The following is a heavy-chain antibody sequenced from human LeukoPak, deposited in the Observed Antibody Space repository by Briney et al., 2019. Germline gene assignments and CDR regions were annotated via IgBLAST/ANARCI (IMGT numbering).Heavy chain of an antibody. CDR2: IYYSGGT. J-gene: IGHJ5*02. D-gene: IGHD6-19*01. CDR3: ARQIFDIAVAGGLNWFDP. V-gene: IGHV4-39*01. CDR1: GGSISSSSHY. Sequence: PSETLSLTCTVSGGSISSSSHYWGWIRQPPGKGLEWIGSIYYSGGTYYNPSLKSRVTISVDTSKNQFSLKLSSVTAADTAVYYCARQIFDIAVAGGLNWFDPWGQGTLVTVSS.